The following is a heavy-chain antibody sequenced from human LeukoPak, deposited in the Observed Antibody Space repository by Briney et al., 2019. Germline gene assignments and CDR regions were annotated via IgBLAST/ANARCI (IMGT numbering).Heavy chain of an antibody. CDR1: GFTFSSYW. Sequence: GGSLRLSCAASGFTFSSYWMSWVRQARGKGLEWVANIKQDGSEKYYVDSVKGRFTISRDNAKNSLYLQMNSLRAEDTAVYYCARPFIVGATSVIYFDYWGQGTLVTVSS. J-gene: IGHJ4*02. D-gene: IGHD1-26*01. CDR3: ARPFIVGATSVIYFDY. CDR2: IKQDGSEK. V-gene: IGHV3-7*01.